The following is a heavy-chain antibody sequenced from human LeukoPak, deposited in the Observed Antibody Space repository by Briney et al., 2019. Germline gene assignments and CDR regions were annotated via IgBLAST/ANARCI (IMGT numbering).Heavy chain of an antibody. D-gene: IGHD3-22*01. V-gene: IGHV1-69*13. Sequence: SVKGSCKASGGTFSSYAISWVRQAPGQGLEWMGGIIPIFGTANYAQKFQGRVTITADESTSTAYMGLSSLRSEDTAVYYCARGGDSITMILNWFDPWGQGTLVTVSS. J-gene: IGHJ5*02. CDR1: GGTFSSYA. CDR2: IIPIFGTA. CDR3: ARGGDSITMILNWFDP.